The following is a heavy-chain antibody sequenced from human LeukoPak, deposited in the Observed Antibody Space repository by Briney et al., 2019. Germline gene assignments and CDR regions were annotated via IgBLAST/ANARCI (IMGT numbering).Heavy chain of an antibody. CDR3: ATIKVRANNYDTDGFEY. CDR2: IKQDGNEK. Sequence: GGSLRLSCAASGFTFSSYAMHWVRQAPGKGLEWVANIKQDGNEKYYADSVKGRFTISRDNAKNSLYLQMNSLRAEDTAVYYCATIKVRANNYDTDGFEYWGQGTLVTVSS. V-gene: IGHV3-7*05. CDR1: GFTFSSYA. J-gene: IGHJ4*02. D-gene: IGHD3-10*01.